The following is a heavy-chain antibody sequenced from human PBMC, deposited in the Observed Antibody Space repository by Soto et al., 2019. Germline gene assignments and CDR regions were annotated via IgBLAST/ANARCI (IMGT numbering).Heavy chain of an antibody. J-gene: IGHJ4*02. Sequence: SETLSLTCTVSGGSMSHYHWCWIRQSPGKGLEFIGYTHDSGIINYNPSNMSRVAISLDTSKNQFSLKLTSVTAADTALYYCARTGYGDHFDYWGRGTLVTVSS. CDR1: GGSMSHYH. CDR2: THDSGII. V-gene: IGHV4-59*01. D-gene: IGHD5-18*01. CDR3: ARTGYGDHFDY.